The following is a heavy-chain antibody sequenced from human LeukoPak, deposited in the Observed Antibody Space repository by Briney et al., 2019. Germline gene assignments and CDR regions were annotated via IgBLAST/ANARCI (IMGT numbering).Heavy chain of an antibody. V-gene: IGHV5-51*01. CDR2: IYPGDSDT. J-gene: IGHJ4*02. Sequence: GESLKISCKGSGYSFTSYWIGWACQMPGKGLEWMGIIYPGDSDTRYSPSFQGQVTISADKSISTAYLQWSSLKASDTAMYYCARPSGSYMDPFDYWGQGTLVTVSS. CDR1: GYSFTSYW. CDR3: ARPSGSYMDPFDY. D-gene: IGHD1-26*01.